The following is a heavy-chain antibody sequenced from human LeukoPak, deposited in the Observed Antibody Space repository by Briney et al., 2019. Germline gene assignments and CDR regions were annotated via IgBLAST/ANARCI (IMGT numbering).Heavy chain of an antibody. D-gene: IGHD3-3*01. Sequence: GGSLRLSCAASGFTFSSYGMHWVRQAPGKGLEWVAVISYDGSNKYYADSVKGRFTISRDNAKNSLYLQMNSLRAEDTAVYYCARDSSGLMYYYYYMDVWGKGTTVTVSS. CDR2: ISYDGSNK. V-gene: IGHV3-30*03. J-gene: IGHJ6*03. CDR3: ARDSSGLMYYYYYMDV. CDR1: GFTFSSYG.